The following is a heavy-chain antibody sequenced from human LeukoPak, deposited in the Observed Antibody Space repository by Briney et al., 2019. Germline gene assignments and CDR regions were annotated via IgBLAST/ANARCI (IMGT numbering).Heavy chain of an antibody. Sequence: GGSLRLSCAASGFTFSSYSMNWVRQAPGKGLEWVSYISSSSSTIYYAVSVKGRFTISRDNAKNSLYLQMNSLRDEDTAVYYCARDQGVVGCTIFGVVPRPYYYYGMDFWGQGTTVTVSS. J-gene: IGHJ6*02. V-gene: IGHV3-48*02. CDR1: GFTFSSYS. CDR2: ISSSSSTI. D-gene: IGHD3-3*01. CDR3: ARDQGVVGCTIFGVVPRPYYYYGMDF.